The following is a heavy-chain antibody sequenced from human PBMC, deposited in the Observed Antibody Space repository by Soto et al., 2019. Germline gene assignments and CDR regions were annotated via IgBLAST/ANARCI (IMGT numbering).Heavy chain of an antibody. CDR1: GGSISSYY. V-gene: IGHV4-59*08. CDR3: ARSLVVVPAAHYYYYYMDV. D-gene: IGHD2-2*01. J-gene: IGHJ6*03. Sequence: SETLSLTCTVSGGSISSYYWSWIRQPPGKGLEWIGYIYYSGSTNYNPSLKSRVTISVDTSKNQFSLKLSSVTAADTAVYYCARSLVVVPAAHYYYYYMDVWGKGTTVTVSS. CDR2: IYYSGST.